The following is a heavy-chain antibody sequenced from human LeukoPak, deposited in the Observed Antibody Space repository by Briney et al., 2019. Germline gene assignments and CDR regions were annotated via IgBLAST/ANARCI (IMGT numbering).Heavy chain of an antibody. Sequence: SGGSLRLSCAASGFTFSSYSMNWVRQAPGKGLEWVSSISSSSSYIYYADSVKGRFTISRDNAKNSLYLQMNSLRAEDTAVYYCAREPDSSGYYYAYYLDYWGQGTLVTVSS. CDR1: GFTFSSYS. CDR3: AREPDSSGYYYAYYLDY. V-gene: IGHV3-21*01. CDR2: ISSSSSYI. J-gene: IGHJ4*02. D-gene: IGHD3-22*01.